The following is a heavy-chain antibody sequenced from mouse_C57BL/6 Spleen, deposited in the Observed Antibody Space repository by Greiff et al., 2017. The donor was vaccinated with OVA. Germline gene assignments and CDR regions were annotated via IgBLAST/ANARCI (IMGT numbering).Heavy chain of an antibody. CDR3: ARLPYYYGSSSCWYFDV. CDR1: GFTFSSYG. CDR2: ISSGGSYT. V-gene: IGHV5-6*01. J-gene: IGHJ1*03. Sequence: EVQLVESGGDLVKPGGSLKLSCAASGFTFSSYGMSWVRQTPDKRLEWVATISSGGSYTYYPDSVKGRFTISRDNAKNTLYLQMSSLKSEDTAMYYCARLPYYYGSSSCWYFDVWGTGTTVTVSS. D-gene: IGHD1-1*01.